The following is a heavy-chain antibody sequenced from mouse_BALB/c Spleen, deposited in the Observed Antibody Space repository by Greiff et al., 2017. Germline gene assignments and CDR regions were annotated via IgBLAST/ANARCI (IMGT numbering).Heavy chain of an antibody. J-gene: IGHJ4*01. CDR3: ARGGGREDYYAMDY. CDR2: IYPGDGDT. Sequence: QVQLKQSGAELVRPGSSVKISCKASGYAFSSYWMNWVKQRPGQGLEWIGAIYPGDGDTRYTQKFKGKATLTADKSSSTAYMQLSSLASEDSAVYYCARGGGREDYYAMDYWGQGTSVTVSS. CDR1: GYAFSSYW. V-gene: IGHV1-87*01.